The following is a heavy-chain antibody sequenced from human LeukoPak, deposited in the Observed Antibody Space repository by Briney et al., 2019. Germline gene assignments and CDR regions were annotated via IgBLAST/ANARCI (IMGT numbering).Heavy chain of an antibody. V-gene: IGHV4-59*01. CDR1: GGSISSYY. J-gene: IGHJ6*03. Sequence: SETLSLTCTVSGGSISSYYWSWIRQPPGKGLEWIGYIYYSGSTNYNPSLKSRVTISVDTSKNQFSLKLSSVTAADTAVYYCARATAMASDHMDVWGKGTTVTVSS. CDR2: IYYSGST. D-gene: IGHD5-18*01. CDR3: ARATAMASDHMDV.